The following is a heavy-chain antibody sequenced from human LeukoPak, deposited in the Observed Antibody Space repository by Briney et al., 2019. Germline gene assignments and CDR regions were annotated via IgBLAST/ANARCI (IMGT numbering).Heavy chain of an antibody. CDR1: GFTFSSYA. D-gene: IGHD1-26*01. CDR2: ISGSGGST. Sequence: GGSLRLSCAASGFTFSSYAMSWVRQAPGKGLEWVSAISGSGGSTCYADSVKGRFTISRDNSKNTLYLQMNSLRAEDTAVYYCAKSSIGGSYLFDYWGQGTLVTVSS. CDR3: AKSSIGGSYLFDY. V-gene: IGHV3-23*01. J-gene: IGHJ4*02.